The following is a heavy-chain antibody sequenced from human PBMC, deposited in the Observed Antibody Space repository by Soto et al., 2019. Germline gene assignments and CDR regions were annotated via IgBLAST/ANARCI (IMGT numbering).Heavy chain of an antibody. D-gene: IGHD1-26*01. J-gene: IGHJ4*02. CDR1: GGIFSSYA. V-gene: IGHV1-69*13. Sequence: SVKVSCKASGGIFSSYAISWLLQAPGQGLEWMGAVIPVLGQAYYAQALQDRATITADESTRTAYMELSSLTSEDTAVYFCARVGGVGAPPGADYWGQGTLVTVSS. CDR3: ARVGGVGAPPGADY. CDR2: VIPVLGQA.